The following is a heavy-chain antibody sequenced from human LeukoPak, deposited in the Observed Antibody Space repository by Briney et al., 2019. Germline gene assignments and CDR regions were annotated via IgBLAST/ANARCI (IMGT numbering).Heavy chain of an antibody. CDR1: VGTFSSYA. CDR2: IIPIFGTA. CDR3: ARNSGYARDYYYYYGMDV. Sequence: GASVKVSCKASVGTFSSYAISWVRQAPGQGLEWMGGIIPIFGTANYAQKFQGRVTITADESTSTAYMELSSLRSEDTAVYYCARNSGYARDYYYYYGMDVWGQGTTVTVSS. V-gene: IGHV1-69*01. J-gene: IGHJ6*02. D-gene: IGHD5-12*01.